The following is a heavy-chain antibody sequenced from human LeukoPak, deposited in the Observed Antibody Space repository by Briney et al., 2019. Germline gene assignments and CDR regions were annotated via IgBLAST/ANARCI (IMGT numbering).Heavy chain of an antibody. J-gene: IGHJ2*01. CDR2: IYYSGST. CDR1: GGSISSGGYY. V-gene: IGHV4-31*03. CDR3: AKVQDSPRPAKNPAENYWYFDL. Sequence: SETLSLTCTVSGGSISSGGYYWSWIRQHPGKGLEWIGYIYYSGSTYYNPSLKSRVTISVDTSKNQFSLKLSSVTAADTAVYYWAKVQDSPRPAKNPAENYWYFDLWGRGTLVTVSS. D-gene: IGHD2-15*01.